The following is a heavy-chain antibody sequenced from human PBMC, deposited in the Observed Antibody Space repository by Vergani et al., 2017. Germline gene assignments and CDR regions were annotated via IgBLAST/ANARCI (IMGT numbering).Heavy chain of an antibody. V-gene: IGHV5-51*01. CDR2: IHPADSDT. D-gene: IGHD3-22*01. J-gene: IGHJ4*02. CDR3: ARLYGRDSSGSKYFDY. Sequence: EVQLVQSGAEVKTPGESLTISCQLSGYSFTNYWIGWVRQMPGKVLEWMGIIHPADSDTRYGPSFQGQVTISVDKSISTAYLQRGSLRASDSAMYYCARLYGRDSSGSKYFDYWGQGTLVTVSS. CDR1: GYSFTNYW.